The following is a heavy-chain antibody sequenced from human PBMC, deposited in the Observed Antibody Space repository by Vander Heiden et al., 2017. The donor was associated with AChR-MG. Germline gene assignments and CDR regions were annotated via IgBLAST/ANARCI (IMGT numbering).Heavy chain of an antibody. CDR1: GGTFSSYA. V-gene: IGHV1-69*01. CDR2: IIPILGTA. Sequence: QVQLVQSGAEVKKPGSSVKVSCTASGGTFSSYAISWVRRAPGQGLEWMGGIIPILGTANYAQKFQGRVTITADESTSTAYMELSSLRSEDTAVYYCATGEVQLWSQVGGFDYWGQGTLVTVSS. J-gene: IGHJ4*02. CDR3: ATGEVQLWSQVGGFDY. D-gene: IGHD5-18*01.